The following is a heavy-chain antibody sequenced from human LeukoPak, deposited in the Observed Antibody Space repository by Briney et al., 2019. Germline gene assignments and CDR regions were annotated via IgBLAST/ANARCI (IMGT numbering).Heavy chain of an antibody. CDR3: ARERIAAAGRNWFDP. V-gene: IGHV3-21*01. CDR2: ISSSSNHI. D-gene: IGHD6-13*01. Sequence: GGSLRLSCAASGFTFTSYNMNWVRQAPGKGLEWVSSISSSSNHIYYADSVKGRFTISRDNSKNTLYLQMNSLRAEDTAVYYCARERIAAAGRNWFDPWGQGTLVTVSS. J-gene: IGHJ5*02. CDR1: GFTFTSYN.